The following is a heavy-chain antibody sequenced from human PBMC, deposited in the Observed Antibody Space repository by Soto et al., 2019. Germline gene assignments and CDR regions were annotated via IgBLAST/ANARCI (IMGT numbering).Heavy chain of an antibody. CDR1: GFIFSNFA. V-gene: IGHV3-23*01. Sequence: GGSLRLSCAASGFIFSNFAMSWVRQAPGKGLEWASAITASGGSTYYADSVKGRFTISRDNSKNTLYLQMSSLRAEDTAVYYCATLGPARLLASWGQGTLVTVSS. D-gene: IGHD1-26*01. J-gene: IGHJ4*02. CDR2: ITASGGST. CDR3: ATLGPARLLAS.